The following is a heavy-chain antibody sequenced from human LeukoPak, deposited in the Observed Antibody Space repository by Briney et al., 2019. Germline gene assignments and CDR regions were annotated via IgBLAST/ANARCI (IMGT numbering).Heavy chain of an antibody. D-gene: IGHD3-9*01. V-gene: IGHV4-39*07. CDR1: GGSISSSSYY. CDR2: IYYSGST. J-gene: IGHJ4*02. CDR3: ARGLEVLAAGYFDY. Sequence: SETLSLTCTVSGGSISSSSYYWGWIRQPPGKGLEWIGSIYYSGSTYYNPSLKSRVTISVDTSKNQFSLKLSSVIAADTAVYYCARGLEVLAAGYFDYWGQGTLVTVSS.